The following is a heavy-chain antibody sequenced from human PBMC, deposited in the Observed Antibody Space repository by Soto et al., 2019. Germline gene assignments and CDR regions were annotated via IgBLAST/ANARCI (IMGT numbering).Heavy chain of an antibody. CDR2: ISSSSSYI. J-gene: IGHJ6*02. CDR3: AGSQLADYYYYYGMDV. D-gene: IGHD6-6*01. V-gene: IGHV3-21*01. CDR1: GFTFSSYS. Sequence: GGSLRLSCAASGFTFSSYSMNWVRQAPGKGLEWVSSISSSSSYIYYADSVKGRFTISRDNAKNSLYLQMNSLRAEDTAVYYCAGSQLADYYYYYGMDVWGQGTTVTVSS.